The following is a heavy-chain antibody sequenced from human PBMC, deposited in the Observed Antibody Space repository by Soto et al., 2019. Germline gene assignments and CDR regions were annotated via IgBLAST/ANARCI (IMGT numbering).Heavy chain of an antibody. D-gene: IGHD5-12*01. CDR2: ISAYNGNT. CDR3: ARDSGGYRGLYYYYYGMDV. V-gene: IGHV1-18*01. Sequence: APVKVSCKASGYTFTSYGIIWVRQATGQGLEWMGWISAYNGNTNYAQKLQGRVTMTTDTSTSTAYMELRSLRSDDTAVYYCARDSGGYRGLYYYYYGMDVWGQGTTVTVSS. CDR1: GYTFTSYG. J-gene: IGHJ6*02.